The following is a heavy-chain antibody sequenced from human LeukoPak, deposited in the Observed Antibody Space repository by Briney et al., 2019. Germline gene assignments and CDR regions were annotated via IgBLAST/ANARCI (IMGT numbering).Heavy chain of an antibody. V-gene: IGHV3-64*01. D-gene: IGHD3-3*01. J-gene: IGHJ3*02. Sequence: GGSLRLSCAASGFSFNNYAMYWVRQAPGKGLEYVSGIKSNGGSTNYANSVKDRFTISRDNSKNTLFLQMGSLRAEDTAVYYCARDVADYDFWSGYPIWGQGTMVTVSS. CDR3: ARDVADYDFWSGYPI. CDR2: IKSNGGST. CDR1: GFSFNNYA.